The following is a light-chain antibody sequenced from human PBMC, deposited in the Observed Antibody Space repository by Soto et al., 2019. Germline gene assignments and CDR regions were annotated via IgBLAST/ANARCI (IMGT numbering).Light chain of an antibody. CDR1: SSNIGSNT. J-gene: IGLJ3*02. Sequence: QSVLTQPPSVSGSPGQRVTISCSGSSSNIGSNTVNCYQQLPGSAPRLLIYSNDQRPSGVPDRFSASKSGTSDSLAITGLQSEDEDDYYCAVWYDSRNGLVFGGGTKLTVL. V-gene: IGLV1-44*01. CDR2: SND. CDR3: AVWYDSRNGLV.